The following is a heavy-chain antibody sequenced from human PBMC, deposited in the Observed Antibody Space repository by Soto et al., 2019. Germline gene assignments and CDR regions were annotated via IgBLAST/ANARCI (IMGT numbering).Heavy chain of an antibody. J-gene: IGHJ4*02. V-gene: IGHV3-74*01. D-gene: IGHD3-22*01. CDR1: GFPFSSYG. CDR2: INSDGSST. Sequence: GGSLRLSCAASGFPFSSYGMHWVRQAPGKGLVWVSRINSDGSSTSYADSVKGRFTISRDNAKNTLYLQMNSLRAEDTAVYYCARDPTYFYDSSGYYDYWGQGTLVTVSS. CDR3: ARDPTYFYDSSGYYDY.